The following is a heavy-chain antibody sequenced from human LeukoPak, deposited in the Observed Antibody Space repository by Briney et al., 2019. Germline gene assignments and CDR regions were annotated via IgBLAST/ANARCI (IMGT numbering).Heavy chain of an antibody. CDR2: VNHSGRT. V-gene: IGHV4-34*01. J-gene: IGHJ4*02. Sequence: SETLSITCAVSGGSFSDNSCNWIRQPPGKGLEWTGEVNHSGRTNYNPSLKGRVTMSGDKSKNQLSLRLSSVTAADTAVYYCARGRDDYGNNNYFAYWGQGILVTVSS. D-gene: IGHD4-17*01. CDR1: GGSFSDNS. CDR3: ARGRDDYGNNNYFAY.